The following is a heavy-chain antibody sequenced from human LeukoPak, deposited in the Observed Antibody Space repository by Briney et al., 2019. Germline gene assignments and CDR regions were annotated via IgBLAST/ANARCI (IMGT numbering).Heavy chain of an antibody. CDR2: IRYDGSNK. J-gene: IGHJ4*02. CDR3: ARDPSVLGSGYFDY. V-gene: IGHV3-30*02. D-gene: IGHD3-22*01. Sequence: GGSLRLSCAASGFTFSSYGMHWVRQAPGKGLEWVAFIRYDGSNKYYADSVKGRFTISRDNSKNTLYLQMNSLRAEDTAVYYCARDPSVLGSGYFDYWGQGTLVTVSP. CDR1: GFTFSSYG.